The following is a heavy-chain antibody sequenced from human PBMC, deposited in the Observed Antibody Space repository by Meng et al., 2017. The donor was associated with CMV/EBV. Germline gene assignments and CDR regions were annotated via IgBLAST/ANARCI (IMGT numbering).Heavy chain of an antibody. D-gene: IGHD1-26*01. CDR2: SNAGNGNT. CDR1: GYTFTSYA. V-gene: IGHV1-3*02. J-gene: IGHJ3*02. CDR3: ARGTGIVGATGAFDI. Sequence: ASVKVSCKASGYTFTSYAMHWVRQAPGQRLEWMGWSNAGNGNTKYSQEFQGRVTITRDTSASTAYMELSSLRSEDMAVYYCARGTGIVGATGAFDIWGQGTMVTVSS.